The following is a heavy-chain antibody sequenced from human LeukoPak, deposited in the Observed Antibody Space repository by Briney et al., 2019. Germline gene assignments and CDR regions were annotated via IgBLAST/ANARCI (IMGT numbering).Heavy chain of an antibody. V-gene: IGHV4-59*01. CDR1: GGSFSGYY. CDR2: IYFSGST. Sequence: SETLSLTCAVYGGSFSGYYWSWIRQPPGKGLEWIGYIYFSGSTNYNPSLKSRVTISVDTSKNQFSLKMSSVTAADTAVYYCARGGIYELYYFDYWGQGTLVTVSS. CDR3: ARGGIYELYYFDY. D-gene: IGHD2-21*01. J-gene: IGHJ4*02.